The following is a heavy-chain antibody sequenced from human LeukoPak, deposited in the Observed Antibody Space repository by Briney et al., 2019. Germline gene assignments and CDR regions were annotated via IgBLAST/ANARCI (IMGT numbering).Heavy chain of an antibody. Sequence: GGSLRLSCAASGFTFSSYAMSWVRQAPGKGLEWVSAISGSGGSTYYADSVKGRFTISRDNSKNTLYLQMNSLRAEDTAVYYCAKDLGGSLLSPADYWGQGTLVTVSS. CDR3: AKDLGGSLLSPADY. CDR2: ISGSGGST. J-gene: IGHJ4*02. D-gene: IGHD3-16*02. V-gene: IGHV3-23*01. CDR1: GFTFSSYA.